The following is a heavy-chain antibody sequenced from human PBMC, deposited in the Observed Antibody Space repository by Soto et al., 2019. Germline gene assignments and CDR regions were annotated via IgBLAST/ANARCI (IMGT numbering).Heavy chain of an antibody. D-gene: IGHD6-13*01. CDR3: AKGWQGFDT. CDR1: GLTFSSFA. CDR2: ITFTGVST. J-gene: IGHJ5*01. V-gene: IGHV3-23*01. Sequence: PGGSLRLSCAASGLTFSSFAMNWLRQAPGKGLEWVSTITFTGVSTYYEDSVKGRFTISRDNSKNTLYLQMNSLRAEDTAIYYCAKGWQGFDTWGHGTLVTVSS.